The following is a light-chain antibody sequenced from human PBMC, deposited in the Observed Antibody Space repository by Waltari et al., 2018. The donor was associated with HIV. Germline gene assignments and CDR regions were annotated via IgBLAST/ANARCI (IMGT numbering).Light chain of an antibody. CDR1: SSTIGNNF. CDR3: GTWDSGLSVVV. V-gene: IGLV1-51*01. J-gene: IGLJ2*01. CDR2: DNT. Sequence: QSVLTQSPSVSAAPGQKVTISCSGSSSTIGNNFVSWYQHFPGIAPKLVIYDNTKRPSGIPDRFSGSKSGTSATLGITGLQTGDEADYYCGTWDSGLSVVVFGGGTTLTVL.